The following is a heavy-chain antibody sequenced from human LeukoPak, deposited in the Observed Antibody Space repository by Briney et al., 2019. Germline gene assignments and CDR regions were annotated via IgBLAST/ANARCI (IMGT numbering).Heavy chain of an antibody. CDR1: GFTVSTNY. CDR3: AKRDLTTEFDY. CDR2: LYSGGSS. J-gene: IGHJ4*02. D-gene: IGHD4-17*01. Sequence: PGGSLRLSCAASGFTVSTNYMSWVRQAPGKGLEWVSILYSGGSSYSADSVKGRFTISRDSSKNTLSLQMNSLRTDDTAVYYCAKRDLTTEFDYWGQGTLVTVSS. V-gene: IGHV3-66*01.